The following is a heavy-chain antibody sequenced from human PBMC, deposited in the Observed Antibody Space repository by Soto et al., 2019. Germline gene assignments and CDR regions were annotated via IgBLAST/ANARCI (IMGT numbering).Heavy chain of an antibody. D-gene: IGHD6-13*01. Sequence: PSETLSLTCSVSGGSISSGAYYWGWIRQHPGKGLEWIGEINHSGSTNYNPSLKSRVTISVDTSKNQFSLKLSSVTAADTAVYYCARVRRGGIAAPTRWFDPWGQGTLVTVSS. V-gene: IGHV4-39*07. CDR3: ARVRRGGIAAPTRWFDP. J-gene: IGHJ5*02. CDR2: INHSGST. CDR1: GGSISSGAYY.